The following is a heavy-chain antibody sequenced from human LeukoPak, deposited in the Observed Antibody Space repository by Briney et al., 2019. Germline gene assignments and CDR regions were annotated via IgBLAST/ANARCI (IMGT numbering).Heavy chain of an antibody. CDR1: GGSFSSYY. CDR2: IYYSGST. V-gene: IGHV4-59*12. D-gene: IGHD3-3*01. J-gene: IGHJ3*02. CDR3: ASRAYDFWSGYYNSRAFDI. Sequence: PSETLSLTCAVYGGSFSSYYWSWIRQPPGKGLEWIGHIYYSGSTNYNPSLKSRVTISVDTSKNQFSLKLSSVTAADTAVYYCASRAYDFWSGYYNSRAFDIWGQGTMVTVSS.